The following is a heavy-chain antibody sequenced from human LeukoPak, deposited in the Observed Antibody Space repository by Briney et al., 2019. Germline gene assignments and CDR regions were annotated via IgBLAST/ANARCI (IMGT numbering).Heavy chain of an antibody. CDR2: IRYDGSNK. V-gene: IGHV3-30*02. CDR3: ARGGYCTSTLCYEFNAFDM. CDR1: GFTFSSYG. Sequence: GGSLRLSCAASGFTFSSYGMHWVRQAPGKGLEWVAFIRYDGSNKYYADSVKGRFTISRDNSKNTLYLQMNSLTADDTAVYYCARGGYCTSTLCYEFNAFDMWGQGTMVTVSS. J-gene: IGHJ3*02. D-gene: IGHD2-2*01.